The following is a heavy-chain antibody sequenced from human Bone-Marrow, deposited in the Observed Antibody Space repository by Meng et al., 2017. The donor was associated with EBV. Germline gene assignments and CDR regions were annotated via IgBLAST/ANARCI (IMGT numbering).Heavy chain of an antibody. Sequence: EVQLVESGGGPVKPGGSRRLSLAASVFTFSSYSMNWVRQAPGKGLEWVSSISSSSSYIYYADSVKGRFTISRDNAKNSLYLQMNSLRAEDTAVYYCARGTYDYIWGSYRLNNWFDPWGQGTLVTVSS. D-gene: IGHD3-16*02. CDR1: VFTFSSYS. CDR3: ARGTYDYIWGSYRLNNWFDP. V-gene: IGHV3-21*01. J-gene: IGHJ5*02. CDR2: ISSSSSYI.